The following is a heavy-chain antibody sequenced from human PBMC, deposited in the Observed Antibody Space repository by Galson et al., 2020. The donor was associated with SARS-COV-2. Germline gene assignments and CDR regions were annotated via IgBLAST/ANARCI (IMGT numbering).Heavy chain of an antibody. Sequence: SETLSLTCAVSGGSISSSNWWSWVRQPPGKGLEWIGEIYHSGSTNYNPSLKSRVTISVDKSKNQFSLKLSSVTAADTAVYYCAREETDCGGDCYSQATYYFDYWGQGTLVTVSS. D-gene: IGHD2-21*02. V-gene: IGHV4-4*02. CDR3: AREETDCGGDCYSQATYYFDY. J-gene: IGHJ4*02. CDR1: GGSISSSNW. CDR2: IYHSGST.